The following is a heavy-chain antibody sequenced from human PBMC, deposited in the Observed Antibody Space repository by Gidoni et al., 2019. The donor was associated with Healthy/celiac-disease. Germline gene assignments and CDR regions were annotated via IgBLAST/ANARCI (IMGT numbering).Heavy chain of an antibody. CDR1: GFTFSSYA. J-gene: IGHJ4*02. V-gene: IGHV3-30-3*01. Sequence: QVQLVESGGGVVQPGSSLSRSCQASGFTFSSYAMHWVRQAPGKGLEWVAVISYDGSNKYYADSVKGRFTISRDNSKNTLYLQMNSLRAEDTAVYYCARGDGAARVYYFDYWGQGTLVTVSS. CDR3: ARGDGAARVYYFDY. CDR2: ISYDGSNK. D-gene: IGHD6-6*01.